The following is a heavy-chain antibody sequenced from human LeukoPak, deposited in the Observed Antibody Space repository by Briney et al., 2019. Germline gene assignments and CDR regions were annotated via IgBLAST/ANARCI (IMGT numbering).Heavy chain of an antibody. D-gene: IGHD3-16*01. CDR2: IYYSGST. CDR1: GGSISIGGYY. V-gene: IGHV4-31*03. Sequence: SETLSLTCTVSGGSISIGGYYWSWIRQHPGRGLEWIGYIYYSGSTYYNPSLKSRVTISVDTSKNQFSLKLSSVTAADTAVYYCARHHWGPLDYWGQGTLVTVSS. J-gene: IGHJ4*02. CDR3: ARHHWGPLDY.